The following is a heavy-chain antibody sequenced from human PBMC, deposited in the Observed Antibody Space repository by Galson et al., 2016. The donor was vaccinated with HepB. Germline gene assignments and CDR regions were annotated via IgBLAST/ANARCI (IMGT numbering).Heavy chain of an antibody. Sequence: SLRLSCAASGFIFSNFAMNGVRQAPGKGLEWVSGVTGSGVSTFYANSVKGRFTISRDNDRNTLYWQMDSLRAEDTAGYYCAKDEPPAISWGQGTLVTVPS. CDR3: AKDEPPAIS. CDR2: VTGSGVST. V-gene: IGHV3-23*01. D-gene: IGHD3-9*01. CDR1: GFIFSNFA. J-gene: IGHJ4*02.